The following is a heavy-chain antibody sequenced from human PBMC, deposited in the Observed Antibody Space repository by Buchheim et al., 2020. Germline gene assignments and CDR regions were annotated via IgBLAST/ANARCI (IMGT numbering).Heavy chain of an antibody. Sequence: EVQLVDSGGGLVRPGGSLRLSCAASGFTFNRYWMNWVRQAPGKGLEWVANIKGDGSEQNYVGSVKGRFTISRENAKNSLYSQMNSLRDDDSAVYFCAGGSGWLIDSWGQGTL. CDR2: IKGDGSEQ. CDR1: GFTFNRYW. V-gene: IGHV3-7*04. J-gene: IGHJ4*02. D-gene: IGHD6-19*01. CDR3: AGGSGWLIDS.